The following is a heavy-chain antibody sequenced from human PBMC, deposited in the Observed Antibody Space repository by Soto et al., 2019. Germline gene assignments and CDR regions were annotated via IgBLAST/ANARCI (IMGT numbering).Heavy chain of an antibody. CDR2: IIPIFGTA. J-gene: IGHJ4*02. CDR1: GGTFSSYA. Sequence: GASVKVSCKASGGTFSSYAISWVRQAPGQGLEWMGGIIPIFGTANYAQKFQGRVTITADESTSTACMELSSLRSEDTAVYYCAKERGYSYVYYFDYWGQGTLVTVSS. V-gene: IGHV1-69*13. CDR3: AKERGYSYVYYFDY. D-gene: IGHD5-18*01.